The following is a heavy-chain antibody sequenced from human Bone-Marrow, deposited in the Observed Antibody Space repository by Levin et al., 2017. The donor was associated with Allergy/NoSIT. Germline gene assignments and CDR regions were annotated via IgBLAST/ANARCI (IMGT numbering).Heavy chain of an antibody. Sequence: PGGSLRLSCAASGVTFSNVWMAWARQAPGKGLEWVGRIKSNIDGGTTDYAAPVRGRFTMSRDDSKNTLYLQMNSLKIEDTAIYYCTTDSSRAAAGIPAYYGMDVWGQGTTVTVSS. CDR1: GVTFSNVW. J-gene: IGHJ6*02. CDR2: IKSNIDGGTT. D-gene: IGHD6-13*01. CDR3: TTDSSRAAAGIPAYYGMDV. V-gene: IGHV3-15*01.